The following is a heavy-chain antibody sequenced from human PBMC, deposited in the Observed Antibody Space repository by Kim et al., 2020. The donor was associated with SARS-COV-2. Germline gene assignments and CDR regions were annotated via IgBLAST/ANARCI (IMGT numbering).Heavy chain of an antibody. V-gene: IGHV3-74*01. D-gene: IGHD2-21*02. CDR2: VGGDGGSR. CDR3: TSIFEY. J-gene: IGHJ4*02. CDR1: GFTFTNYW. Sequence: GGSLRLSCAASGFTFTNYWIHWVRQIPGKGPVWVSPVGGDGGSRYYADSVKGRCTTSRDNANNMVYLQMNSLRVDDTATYYCTSIFEYWGQGALVIVSS.